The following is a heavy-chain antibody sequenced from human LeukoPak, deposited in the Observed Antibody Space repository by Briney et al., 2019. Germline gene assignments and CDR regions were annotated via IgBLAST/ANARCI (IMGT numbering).Heavy chain of an antibody. CDR3: ARRAFGVVSQYHYYMDV. CDR2: ISYDGATK. D-gene: IGHD3-3*01. Sequence: GGSLRLSCAASGFAFSSHAIHWVRQAPGKGPEWVTFISYDGATKYYADSVKGRVTISRDNSKNTVYLQMNSLRVEDTAVYHCARRAFGVVSQYHYYMDVWGKGTTVTVSS. CDR1: GFAFSSHA. V-gene: IGHV3-30-3*01. J-gene: IGHJ6*03.